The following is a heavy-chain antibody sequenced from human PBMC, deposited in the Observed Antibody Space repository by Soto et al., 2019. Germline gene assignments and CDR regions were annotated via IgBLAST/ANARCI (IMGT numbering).Heavy chain of an antibody. Sequence: SVNVSCKTSGFTFNVYGIHWVRQAPGQGLEWMGGLIPIYDEPNYAQKFQGRVTITADKSTATVYLELNSLRSEDTAVYFCARVRDPHLDHYGLDVWGQGTTVTVAS. CDR3: ARVRDPHLDHYGLDV. CDR1: GFTFNVYG. J-gene: IGHJ6*02. V-gene: IGHV1-69*06. D-gene: IGHD3-10*01. CDR2: LIPIYDEP.